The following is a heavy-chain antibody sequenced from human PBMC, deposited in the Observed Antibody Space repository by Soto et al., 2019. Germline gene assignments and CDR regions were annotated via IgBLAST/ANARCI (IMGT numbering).Heavy chain of an antibody. CDR1: GGSISSGGYS. V-gene: IGHV4-30-2*01. Sequence: SETLSLTCAVSGGSISSGGYSWSWIRQPPGKGLEWIGYIYHSGSTYYNPSLKSRVTISVDRSKNQFSLKLSSVTAADTAVYYCAREQRNSSSWMHWFDPWGQGTLVTVSS. J-gene: IGHJ5*02. CDR3: AREQRNSSSWMHWFDP. D-gene: IGHD6-6*01. CDR2: IYHSGST.